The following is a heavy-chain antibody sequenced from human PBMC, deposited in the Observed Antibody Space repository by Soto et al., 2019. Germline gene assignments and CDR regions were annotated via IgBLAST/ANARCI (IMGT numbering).Heavy chain of an antibody. CDR2: ITGSGDSI. V-gene: IGHV3-23*01. CDR1: GLTLSNYV. D-gene: IGHD5-18*01. Sequence: PGGSLRLSCVASGLTLSNYVMTWVRQAPGEGLEWVSSITGSGDSINYADSVKGRFIISRDNAKNSLYLQMNSLRAEDTAVYYCARSTAMVDYYYYYGMDVWGQGTTVTVS. J-gene: IGHJ6*02. CDR3: ARSTAMVDYYYYYGMDV.